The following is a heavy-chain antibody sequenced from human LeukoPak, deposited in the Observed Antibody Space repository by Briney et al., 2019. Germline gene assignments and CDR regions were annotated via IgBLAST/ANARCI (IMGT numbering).Heavy chain of an antibody. CDR3: ASRTLGLLRKGGPMDV. Sequence: ASVTVSCKASIFADYYIYWVRQAPGQGLEWMGWINPNSGGINYAQKFQGRVTMTRDTSISTAYMELSSLRSDDTAVYYCASRTLGLLRKGGPMDVWGKGTTVTVSS. D-gene: IGHD3-16*01. J-gene: IGHJ6*03. CDR1: IFADYY. V-gene: IGHV1-2*02. CDR2: INPNSGGI.